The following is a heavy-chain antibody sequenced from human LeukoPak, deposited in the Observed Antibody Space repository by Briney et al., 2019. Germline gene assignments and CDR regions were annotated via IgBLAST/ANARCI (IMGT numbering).Heavy chain of an antibody. CDR3: ARGVEPLAANTLAY. CDR2: LYSDGNT. J-gene: IGHJ4*02. CDR1: GFTVITND. D-gene: IGHD1-14*01. Sequence: GGSLRLSCAASGFTVITNDMTWVLQAPGKGLEWVSVLYSDGNTKYADSVQGRFTISRDNSKNTLYLEMNSLSPDDTAVYYCARGVEPLAANTLAYWGQGTLVTGSS. V-gene: IGHV3-53*01.